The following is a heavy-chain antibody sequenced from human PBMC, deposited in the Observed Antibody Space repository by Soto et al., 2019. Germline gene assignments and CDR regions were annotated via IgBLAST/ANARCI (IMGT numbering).Heavy chain of an antibody. CDR1: GFSLTNSGVG. D-gene: IGHD3-16*01. Sequence: QITLKESGPTLVKPTQTLTLTCSFSGFSLTNSGVGVGWIRQPPGKALEWLAFIYWDDEKHYRPSLQSRLTVTKDTANDQVDLTMTNRDPVDTATYYCAHTRSITYYGGGGDFDYWGQGTLVIVSS. CDR3: AHTRSITYYGGGGDFDY. CDR2: IYWDDEK. J-gene: IGHJ4*02. V-gene: IGHV2-5*02.